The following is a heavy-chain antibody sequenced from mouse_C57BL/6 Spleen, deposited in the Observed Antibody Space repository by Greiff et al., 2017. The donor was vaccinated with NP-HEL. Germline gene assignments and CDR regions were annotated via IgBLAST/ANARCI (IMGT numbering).Heavy chain of an antibody. CDR2: ISYDGSN. CDR1: GYSITSGYY. Sequence: EVKLVESGPGLVKPSQSLSLTCSVTGYSITSGYYWNWIRQFPGNKLEWMGYISYDGSNNYNPSLKNRISITRDTSKNQFFLKLNSVTTEDTATYDCARVYYYGSSFYYFDYWGQGTTLTVSS. J-gene: IGHJ2*01. D-gene: IGHD1-1*01. CDR3: ARVYYYGSSFYYFDY. V-gene: IGHV3-6*01.